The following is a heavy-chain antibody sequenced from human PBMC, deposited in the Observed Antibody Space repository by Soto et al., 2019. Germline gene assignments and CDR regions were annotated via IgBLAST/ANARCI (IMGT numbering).Heavy chain of an antibody. D-gene: IGHD3-9*01. CDR3: ARVTMRLRYFGYNWFDP. J-gene: IGHJ5*02. Sequence: ASVKVSCKASGGSFSSYAISWVRQAPGQGLEWMGGIIPIFGTANYAQKFQGRVTITADESTSTAYMELSSLRSEDTAVYYCARVTMRLRYFGYNWFDPWGQGTLVTVSS. CDR1: GGSFSSYA. V-gene: IGHV1-69*13. CDR2: IIPIFGTA.